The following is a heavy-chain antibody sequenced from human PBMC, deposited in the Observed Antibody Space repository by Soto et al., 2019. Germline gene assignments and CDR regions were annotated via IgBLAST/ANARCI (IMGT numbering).Heavy chain of an antibody. CDR3: ARVGWSNSSYYLDS. J-gene: IGHJ4*02. CDR2: IFYSGNT. V-gene: IGHV4-31*03. CDR1: GVSISRGVYY. D-gene: IGHD3-16*01. Sequence: SETLSLTCTVSGVSISRGVYYWSWIRQHPGEGLEWIGYIFYSGNTYYSPSLKSRVTISLDTSKNQFSLKLSSVTAADTAVYYCARVGWSNSSYYLDSWGQGSLVTVSS.